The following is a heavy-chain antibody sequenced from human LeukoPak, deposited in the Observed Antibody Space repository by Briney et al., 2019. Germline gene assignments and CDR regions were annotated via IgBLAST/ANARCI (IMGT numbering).Heavy chain of an antibody. D-gene: IGHD3-10*01. V-gene: IGHV4-39*07. J-gene: IGHJ6*03. Sequence: SETLSLTCTVSGGSISRSRYYWGWIRQPPGKGLEWIGSIYYSGSTYYNPSLKSRVTTSVDTSKNQFSLKLSSVTAADTAVYYCARGIWFGESAIYYYYYMDVWGKGTTVTISS. CDR3: ARGIWFGESAIYYYYYMDV. CDR2: IYYSGST. CDR1: GGSISRSRYY.